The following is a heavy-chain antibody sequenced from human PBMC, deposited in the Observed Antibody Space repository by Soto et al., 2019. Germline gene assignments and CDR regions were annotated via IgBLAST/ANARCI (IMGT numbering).Heavy chain of an antibody. D-gene: IGHD1-20*01. Sequence: ASVKVSCRASGYTFTSYAMHWVRQAPGQRLEWMGWINAGNGNTKYSQKFQGRVTITRDTSASTAYMELSSLRSEDTAVYYCARGITLPTPLDYWGQGTLVTVSS. CDR2: INAGNGNT. V-gene: IGHV1-3*01. CDR1: GYTFTSYA. J-gene: IGHJ4*02. CDR3: ARGITLPTPLDY.